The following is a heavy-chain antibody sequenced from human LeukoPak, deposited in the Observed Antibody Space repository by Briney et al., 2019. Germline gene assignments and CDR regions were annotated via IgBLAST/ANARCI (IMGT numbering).Heavy chain of an antibody. CDR2: LSYSGNI. V-gene: IGHV4-39*01. D-gene: IGHD3-10*01. CDR1: GASINSGTYY. J-gene: IGHJ5*02. Sequence: SETLSLTCTVSGASINSGTYYWGWVRQPPGKGLEWIGTLSYSGNIYYNPSLKSRVTISVDMSKNQFSLELTSVTAADTAVYYCARRSYGVPFDPWGQGILVTVSS. CDR3: ARRSYGVPFDP.